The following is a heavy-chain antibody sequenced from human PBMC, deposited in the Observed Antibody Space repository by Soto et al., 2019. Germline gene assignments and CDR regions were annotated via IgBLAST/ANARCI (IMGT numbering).Heavy chain of an antibody. CDR3: AKNWDTTFSSSSH. D-gene: IGHD6-6*01. CDR1: GFTFTTYA. Sequence: EVQLLESGGGLVQPGGSLRLSCAASGFTFTTYAMSWVRQAPGKGLEWASAISGSAGSTYYADSVKGRFTISRDNSKNTLYLQMNSLRAEDTAVYYCAKNWDTTFSSSSHWGQGTLVSVSS. CDR2: ISGSAGST. V-gene: IGHV3-23*01. J-gene: IGHJ4*02.